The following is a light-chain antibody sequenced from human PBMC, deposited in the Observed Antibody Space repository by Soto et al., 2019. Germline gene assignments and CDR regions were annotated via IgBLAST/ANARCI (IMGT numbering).Light chain of an antibody. CDR3: QIWGTGIVV. Sequence: VLTQSPSASASLGASVKLTCTLSSAHSTYAISWHQQQPDKGPRYLMRLNSDGSHNKGDGIPDRFSGSSSGAERYLTIASLQSEDEADYYCQIWGTGIVVFGGGTKLTVL. J-gene: IGLJ2*01. CDR1: SAHSTYA. V-gene: IGLV4-69*01. CDR2: LNSDGSH.